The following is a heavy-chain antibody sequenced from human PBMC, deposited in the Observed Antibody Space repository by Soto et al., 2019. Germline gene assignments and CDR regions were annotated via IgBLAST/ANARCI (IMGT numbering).Heavy chain of an antibody. CDR1: GGSISSGGYY. D-gene: IGHD6-13*01. Sequence: QVQLQESGPGLVKPSQTLSLTCSVSGGSISSGGYYWSWIRQRPGMGLEWIGYIFHLGNTYYNPSLKSRLTLSVDTSKNQFTLKLTSVSAADTAVYYCARDQTIAVAGPYLDVWGKGTTVTVSS. CDR3: ARDQTIAVAGPYLDV. V-gene: IGHV4-31*03. CDR2: IFHLGNT. J-gene: IGHJ6*03.